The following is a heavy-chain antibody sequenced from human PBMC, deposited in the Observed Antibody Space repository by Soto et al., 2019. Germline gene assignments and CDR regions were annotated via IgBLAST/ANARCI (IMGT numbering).Heavy chain of an antibody. CDR2: IYYSGST. CDR3: ERQDSSGWLEWFDH. J-gene: IGHJ5*02. D-gene: IGHD6-19*01. Sequence: WETLSLTCTVSGGSISSYYWSWIRQPPGKGLEWIGYIYYSGSTNYNPSLKSRVTISVDTSKNQFSLKLSSVTAADTAGYYCERQDSSGWLEWFDHWGHGTLVTVSS. CDR1: GGSISSYY. V-gene: IGHV4-59*08.